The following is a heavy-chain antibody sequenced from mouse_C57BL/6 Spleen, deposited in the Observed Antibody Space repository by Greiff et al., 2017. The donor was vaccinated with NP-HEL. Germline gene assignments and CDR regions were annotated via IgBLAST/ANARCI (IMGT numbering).Heavy chain of an antibody. CDR3: ARAYYYDERAWFAY. Sequence: EVKLVESGGGLVKPGGSLKLSCAASGFTFSSYTMSWVRQTPEKRLEWVATISGGGGNTYYPDSVKGRFTISRDNAKNTLYLQMSSLRSEDTALYYCARAYYYDERAWFAYWGQGTLVTVSA. CDR2: ISGGGGNT. J-gene: IGHJ3*01. V-gene: IGHV5-9*01. D-gene: IGHD2-4*01. CDR1: GFTFSSYT.